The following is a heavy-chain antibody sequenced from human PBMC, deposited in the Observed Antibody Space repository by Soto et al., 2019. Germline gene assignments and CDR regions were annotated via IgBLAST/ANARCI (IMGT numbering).Heavy chain of an antibody. Sequence: GGSLRLSCAASGFTFSSYAMHWVRQAPGKGLEYVSAISSNGGSTYYANSVKGRFTISRDNSKNTLYLQMGSLRAEDMAAYYCGRGKLGFGEDYYFYMDAWGKGTRVTVSS. D-gene: IGHD3-10*01. CDR3: GRGKLGFGEDYYFYMDA. CDR2: ISSNGGST. CDR1: GFTFSSYA. J-gene: IGHJ6*03. V-gene: IGHV3-64*01.